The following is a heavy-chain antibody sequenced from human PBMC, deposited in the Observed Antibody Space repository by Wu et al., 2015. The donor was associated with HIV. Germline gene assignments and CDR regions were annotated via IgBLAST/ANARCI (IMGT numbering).Heavy chain of an antibody. J-gene: IGHJ3*02. CDR1: GGTFSSYA. CDR3: ARKGGRYYDSSGQGAFDI. D-gene: IGHD3-22*01. Sequence: QVQLVQSGAEVKKPGSSVKVSCKASGGTFSSYAISWVRQAPGQGLEWMGGIIPIFGTANYAQKFQGRVTITADESTSTAYMELSSLRSEDTAVYYCARKGGRYYDSSGQGAFDIWGQGTMVTVSS. V-gene: IGHV1-69*12. CDR2: IIPIFGTA.